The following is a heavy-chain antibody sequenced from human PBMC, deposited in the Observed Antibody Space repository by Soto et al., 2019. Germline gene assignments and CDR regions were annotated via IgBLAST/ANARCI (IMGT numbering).Heavy chain of an antibody. CDR2: VANVGSNQ. V-gene: IGHV3-30*03. CDR1: GFTFSSYG. J-gene: IGHJ4*02. Sequence: QVQLVESGGGVVQPGRSLRLSCAASGFTFSSYGMHWVRQSPGEGPEWVAIVANVGSNQYYAESVKGRFTISRDNSKTTVFLEMDSLRPEDTAVYYCARSSGGSSWYPPDYWGQGTLVTVSS. D-gene: IGHD6-13*01. CDR3: ARSSGGSSWYPPDY.